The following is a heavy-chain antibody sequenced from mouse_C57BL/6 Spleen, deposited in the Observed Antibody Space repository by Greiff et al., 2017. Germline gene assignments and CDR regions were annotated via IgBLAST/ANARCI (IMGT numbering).Heavy chain of an antibody. CDR2: IRNKANNHAT. CDR3: TRVLFTTYYAMDY. V-gene: IGHV6-6*01. D-gene: IGHD1-1*01. Sequence: EVKLVESGGGLVQPGGSMKLSCAASGFTFSDAWMDWVRQSPEKGLEWVAEIRNKANNHATYYAESVKGRFTISRDDSKSSVYLQMNSLRAEDTGIYYCTRVLFTTYYAMDYWGQGTSVTVSS. J-gene: IGHJ4*01. CDR1: GFTFSDAW.